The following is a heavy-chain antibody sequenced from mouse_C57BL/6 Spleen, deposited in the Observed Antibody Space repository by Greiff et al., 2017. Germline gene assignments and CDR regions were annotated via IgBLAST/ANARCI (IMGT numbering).Heavy chain of an antibody. CDR2: IWGDGST. Sequence: VQLVESGPGLVAPSQSLSITCTVSGFSLTSYGVSWVRQPPGKGLEWLGVIWGDGSTNYHSAIISRLSISKDNSTSQVVLTLNSLQTDDTATYYCASMMSHYAMDDWGQATSVTVSS. J-gene: IGHJ4*01. D-gene: IGHD2-3*01. CDR3: ASMMSHYAMDD. CDR1: GFSLTSYG. V-gene: IGHV2-3*01.